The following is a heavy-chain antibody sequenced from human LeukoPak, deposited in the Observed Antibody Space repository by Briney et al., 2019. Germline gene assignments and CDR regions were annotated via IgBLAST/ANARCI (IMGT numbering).Heavy chain of an antibody. CDR2: IYYSGST. D-gene: IGHD3-10*01. V-gene: IGHV4-59*01. J-gene: IGHJ3*02. Sequence: SETLSLTCTVSGGSISSYYWSWVRQPPGKGLEWIGYIYYSGSTNYNPSLKSRVNISVDTSKNQFSLKLSSVTAADTAVYYCARTVRGAFDIWGQGTMVTVSS. CDR3: ARTVRGAFDI. CDR1: GGSISSYY.